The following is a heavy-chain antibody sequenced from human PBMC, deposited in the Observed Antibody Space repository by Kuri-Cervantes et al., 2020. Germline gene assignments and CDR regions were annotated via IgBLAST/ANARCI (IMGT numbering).Heavy chain of an antibody. V-gene: IGHV4-39*07. CDR2: IYNSGST. D-gene: IGHD2-15*01. CDR3: ARGVEGFLDYFNY. Sequence: SETLSLTCTVSGDSIGRGIYYWGWVRQPPGKGLEWVGSIYNSGSTYSYNPSLKSRVTMSVDTSKNQFSLRLTSVTAADTAVYYCARGVEGFLDYFNYWGQGTLVTVSS. CDR1: GDSIGRGIYY. J-gene: IGHJ4*02.